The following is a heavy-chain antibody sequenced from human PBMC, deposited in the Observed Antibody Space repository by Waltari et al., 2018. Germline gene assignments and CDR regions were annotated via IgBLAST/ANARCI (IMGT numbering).Heavy chain of an antibody. CDR2: VYYTGNT. Sequence: QVQLQESGPGLVKPSETLSLTCTVSGGSINIYYWSWIRQPPGKGLEWIGYVYYTGNTIDTPALESRVTLSADTSKNQVALRLRSVTAADTAVYYCARGMSSVWYGPFDYWGQGTLVTVSS. D-gene: IGHD6-19*01. V-gene: IGHV4-59*08. CDR3: ARGMSSVWYGPFDY. J-gene: IGHJ4*02. CDR1: GGSINIYY.